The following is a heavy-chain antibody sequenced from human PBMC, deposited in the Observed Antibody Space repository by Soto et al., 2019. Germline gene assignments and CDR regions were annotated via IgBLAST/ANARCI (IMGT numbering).Heavy chain of an antibody. J-gene: IGHJ5*02. Sequence: GGSLRLSCAASGFTFSSYSMNWVRQAPGKGLEWVSYISSSSSTIYYADSVKGRFTISRDNAKNSLYLQMNSLRAEDTAVYYCARVGVVAVVAATPRGGNWFDPWGQGTLVTVSS. V-gene: IGHV3-48*01. CDR3: ARVGVVAVVAATPRGGNWFDP. CDR2: ISSSSSTI. CDR1: GFTFSSYS. D-gene: IGHD2-15*01.